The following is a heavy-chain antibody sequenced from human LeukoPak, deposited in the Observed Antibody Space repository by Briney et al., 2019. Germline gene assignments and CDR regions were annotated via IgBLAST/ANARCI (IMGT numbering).Heavy chain of an antibody. D-gene: IGHD3-10*01. Sequence: PGGPLSLSGAPSGLRFSSFWLHWFGKVPGKGWVGVSHTNSDGSTTDYADSVRGRFTISRDNAKNTLYLQMNRLTVEDTAVYYCGRGMRDYYGLDYWGQGILVTVSS. CDR1: GLRFSSFW. V-gene: IGHV3-74*01. J-gene: IGHJ4*02. CDR2: TNSDGSTT. CDR3: GRGMRDYYGLDY.